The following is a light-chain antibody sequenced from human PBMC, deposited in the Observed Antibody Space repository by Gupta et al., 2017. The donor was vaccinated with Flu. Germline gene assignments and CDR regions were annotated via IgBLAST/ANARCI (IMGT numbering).Light chain of an antibody. CDR2: ESS. V-gene: IGKV1-5*03. CDR1: QNIHTY. J-gene: IGKJ4*01. Sequence: DIQMTQSPATLSASVGDRVTISCQASQNIHTYLAWYQQKPGKAPNLLISESSRLESGGPPRFRDSGSGTEFTLTIDTLQPEDFATYYCQQEHLFPLTFGGGTKVDI. CDR3: QQEHLFPLT.